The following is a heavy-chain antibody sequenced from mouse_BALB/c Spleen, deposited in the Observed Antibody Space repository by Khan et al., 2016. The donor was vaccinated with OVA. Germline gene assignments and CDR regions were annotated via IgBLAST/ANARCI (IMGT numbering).Heavy chain of an antibody. CDR3: AGRRAY. J-gene: IGHJ3*01. CDR2: INYSGST. Sequence: EVQLQESGPGLVKPSQSLSLTCTVTGYSLTSNYAWNWIRQFPGNKLEWMGYINYSGSTSYTPSLKSRISITRDTSKNQFFLQLNSVTTEDTATXSCAGRRAYWGQGTLLTVS. V-gene: IGHV3-2*02. CDR1: GYSLTSNYA.